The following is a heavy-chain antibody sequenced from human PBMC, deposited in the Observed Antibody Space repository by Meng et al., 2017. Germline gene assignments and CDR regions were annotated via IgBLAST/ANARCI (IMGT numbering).Heavy chain of an antibody. J-gene: IGHJ4*02. Sequence: ASVKVSCKASGYTFTSYAMHWVRQAPGQRLEWMGWINAGNGNTKYSQKFQGRVTITRDTSASTAYMELSSLRYEDTAVYYCARVGGSGWYVYYFDYWGQGTLVTVSS. D-gene: IGHD6-19*01. CDR1: GYTFTSYA. CDR3: ARVGGSGWYVYYFDY. CDR2: INAGNGNT. V-gene: IGHV1-3*01.